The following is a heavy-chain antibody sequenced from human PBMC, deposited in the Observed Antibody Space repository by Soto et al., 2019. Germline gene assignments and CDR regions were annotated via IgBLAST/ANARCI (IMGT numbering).Heavy chain of an antibody. J-gene: IGHJ5*02. V-gene: IGHV4-59*01. Sequence: SLTLSLTCTVSGGSLNNYYWGWIRQPPGKGLEWIGYLYDSGSAASYNPSLESRVTISVDMSKTSLCLKLTSVDAADTAAYYLAIGRDTCKDPSTTWDQDTLDTV. D-gene: IGHD3-9*01. CDR1: GGSLNNYY. CDR3: AIGRDTCKDPSTT. CDR2: LYDSGSAA.